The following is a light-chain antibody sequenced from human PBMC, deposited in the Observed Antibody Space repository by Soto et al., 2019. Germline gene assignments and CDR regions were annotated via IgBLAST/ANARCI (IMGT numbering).Light chain of an antibody. Sequence: DIVMTQSPDTMSVSPGERATLCCRPSEGVTNNLAWDQRKPGQAHRLFIYAASSLQSGFPSRFSGSGSGTDFTLTISSLQTEDFATYFCQQSYSTLGLTFGGGTKVDIK. J-gene: IGKJ4*01. CDR2: AAS. CDR1: EGVTNN. CDR3: QQSYSTLGLT. V-gene: IGKV3-15*01.